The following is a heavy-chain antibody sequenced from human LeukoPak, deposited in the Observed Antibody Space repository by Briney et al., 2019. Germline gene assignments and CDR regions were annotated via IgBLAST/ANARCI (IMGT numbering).Heavy chain of an antibody. CDR3: AKELLRFLEWLGSSDY. Sequence: PGGSLRLSCAASGFTFSSCAMNWVRQAPGKGLEWVSAVSGSGASTYYADSVKGRFTISRDNSKNTLYLQMNSLRAEDTAVYYCAKELLRFLEWLGSSDYWGQGTLVTVSS. D-gene: IGHD3-3*01. J-gene: IGHJ4*02. CDR1: GFTFSSCA. V-gene: IGHV3-23*01. CDR2: VSGSGAST.